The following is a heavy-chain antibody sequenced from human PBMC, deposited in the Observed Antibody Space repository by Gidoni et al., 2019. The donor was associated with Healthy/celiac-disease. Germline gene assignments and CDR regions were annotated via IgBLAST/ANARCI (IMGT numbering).Heavy chain of an antibody. D-gene: IGHD6-13*01. CDR3: ARDGRIAGINWFDP. J-gene: IGHJ5*02. Sequence: QVQLVQSGAEVKKPGSSVKVSCKASVGTFSSYAISWVRQAPGQGLEWMGGIIPICGTANDAQKFQGRVTITADESTSTAYMELSSLRSEDTAVYYCARDGRIAGINWFDPWGQGTLVTVSS. V-gene: IGHV1-69*01. CDR1: VGTFSSYA. CDR2: IIPICGTA.